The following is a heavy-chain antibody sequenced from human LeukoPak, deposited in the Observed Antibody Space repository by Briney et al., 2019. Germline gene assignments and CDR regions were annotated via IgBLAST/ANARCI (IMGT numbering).Heavy chain of an antibody. CDR2: INHSGST. CDR1: GGSFSGYY. J-gene: IGHJ5*02. D-gene: IGHD2-2*01. V-gene: IGHV4-34*01. Sequence: PSETLSLTCAVYGGSFSGYYWSWIRQPPGKGLEWIGEINHSGSTNYNPSLKSRVTISVDTSKNQFSLKLSSVTAADTAVYYCARRLRGYCSSTSCYNWFDPWGQGTLVTVSS. CDR3: ARRLRGYCSSTSCYNWFDP.